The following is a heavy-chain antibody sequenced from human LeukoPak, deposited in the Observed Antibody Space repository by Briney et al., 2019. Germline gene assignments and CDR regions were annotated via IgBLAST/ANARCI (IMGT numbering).Heavy chain of an antibody. CDR3: ARDRKWELPGYYFDY. CDR2: ISAYNGNT. CDR1: GYTFTSYG. J-gene: IGHJ4*02. V-gene: IGHV1-18*01. Sequence: ASVKVSCEASGYTFTSYGISWVRQAPGQGLEWMGWISAYNGNTNYAQKLQGRVTMTTDTSTSTAYMELRSLRSDDTAVYYCARDRKWELPGYYFDYWGQGTLVTVSS. D-gene: IGHD1-26*01.